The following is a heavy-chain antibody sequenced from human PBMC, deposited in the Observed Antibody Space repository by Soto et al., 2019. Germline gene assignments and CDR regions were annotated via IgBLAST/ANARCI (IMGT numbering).Heavy chain of an antibody. CDR3: ARRGSITENAFDI. CDR1: GYTFTSYG. V-gene: IGHV1-18*01. CDR2: ISAYNGNT. J-gene: IGHJ3*02. D-gene: IGHD3-10*01. Sequence: GASVKVSCKASGYTFTSYGISWVRQAPGQGLEWMGWISAYNGNTNYAQKFQGRATMTRDTSASTAYMELSSLRSEDTAVYYCARRGSITENAFDIWGQGTMVTVSS.